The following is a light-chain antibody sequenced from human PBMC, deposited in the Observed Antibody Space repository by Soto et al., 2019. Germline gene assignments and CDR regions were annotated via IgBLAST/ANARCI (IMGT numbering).Light chain of an antibody. CDR3: QQCFCFPQIT. CDR1: QSISNY. J-gene: IGKJ5*01. CDR2: AAS. V-gene: IGKV1-39*01. Sequence: DIQMTQSPSSLSASVGDRVTITCRASQSISNYLSWYQQKPGKAPKLLIYAASSLQSGVPSRFSGGVSGTHFNLTISSLQPKDFANNYCQQCFCFPQITFCQGARREI.